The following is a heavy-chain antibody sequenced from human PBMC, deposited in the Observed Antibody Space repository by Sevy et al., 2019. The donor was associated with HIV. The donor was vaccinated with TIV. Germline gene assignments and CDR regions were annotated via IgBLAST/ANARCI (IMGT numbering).Heavy chain of an antibody. Sequence: GGSLRLSCAASGFTFSGYWTSWVRQSPGKGLEWVANINQDGSEKYYVDSVKGRFTISRDNAENSLYLQMNSLRADDTAVYYCSRGPRGQLWMGYFYYYMDAWGKGTTVTVSS. CDR3: SRGPRGQLWMGYFYYYMDA. CDR1: GFTFSGYW. D-gene: IGHD7-27*01. J-gene: IGHJ6*03. V-gene: IGHV3-7*01. CDR2: INQDGSEK.